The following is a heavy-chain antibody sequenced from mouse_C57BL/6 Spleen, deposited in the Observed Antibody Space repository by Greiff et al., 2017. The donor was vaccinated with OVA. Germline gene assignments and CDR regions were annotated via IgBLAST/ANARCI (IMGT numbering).Heavy chain of an antibody. V-gene: IGHV1-64*01. J-gene: IGHJ2*01. CDR3: ARYDDYDGLFDY. Sequence: VQLQQPGAELVKPGASVKLSCKASGYTFTSYWMHWVKQRPGQGLEWIGMIHPNSGSTNYNEKFKSKATLTVYKSSSTAYMQLSSLTSEDSAVYYCARYDDYDGLFDYWGQGTTLTVSS. CDR2: IHPNSGST. CDR1: GYTFTSYW. D-gene: IGHD2-4*01.